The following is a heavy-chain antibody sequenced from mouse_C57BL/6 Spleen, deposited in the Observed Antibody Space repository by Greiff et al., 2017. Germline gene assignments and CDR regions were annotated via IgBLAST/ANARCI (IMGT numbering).Heavy chain of an antibody. CDR3: AREQLRLWFAY. J-gene: IGHJ3*01. CDR1: GYTFTSYW. CDR2: IDPSDSYT. Sequence: QVQLQQPGAELVKPGASVKLSCKASGYTFTSYWMQWVKQRPGQGLEWIGEIDPSDSYTNYNQKFKGKATLTVDTSSSTAYMQLSSLTSEDSAVYYCAREQLRLWFAYWGQGTLVTVSA. D-gene: IGHD3-2*02. V-gene: IGHV1-50*01.